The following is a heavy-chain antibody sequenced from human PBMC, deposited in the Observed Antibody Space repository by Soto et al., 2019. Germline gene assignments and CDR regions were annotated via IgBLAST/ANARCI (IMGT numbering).Heavy chain of an antibody. CDR2: IKSKTDGGTT. CDR3: TTDLDYDILTGYFHIDY. Sequence: GGSLRLSCAASGFTFSNAWMNWVRQAPGKGLEWVGRIKSKTDGGTTDYAAPVKGRFTISRDDSKNTLYLQMNSLKTEDTAVYYCTTDLDYDILTGYFHIDYWGQGTLVTVSS. J-gene: IGHJ4*02. D-gene: IGHD3-9*01. CDR1: GFTFSNAW. V-gene: IGHV3-15*07.